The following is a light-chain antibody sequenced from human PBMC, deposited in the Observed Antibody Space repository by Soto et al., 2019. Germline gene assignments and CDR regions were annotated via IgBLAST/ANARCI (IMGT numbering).Light chain of an antibody. J-gene: IGLJ1*01. CDR2: EVS. Sequence: QSALTQPPSASGSPGQSVTISCTGTSSDVGGYNFVSWYQHHPGKAPKLMIYEVSKRPSGVPDRFSGSKSGNTASLTVSGLQAEDAADYFCSTYGGSDNYIFGTGTKLTVL. CDR3: STYGGSDNYI. CDR1: SSDVGGYNF. V-gene: IGLV2-8*01.